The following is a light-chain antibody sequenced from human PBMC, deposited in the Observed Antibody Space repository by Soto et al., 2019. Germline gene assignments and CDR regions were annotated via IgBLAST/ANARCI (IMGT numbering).Light chain of an antibody. CDR2: GAS. CDR3: QQYGSSPTT. Sequence: EIVMTQSPVTLSVSPGERATLSCRASQSVNSNLAWYQQKPGQAPRFLIYGASSRATGIPDRFSGSGSGTDFTLTISRLEPEDFAVYYCQQYGSSPTTFGQGTKVDIK. V-gene: IGKV3-20*01. CDR1: QSVNSN. J-gene: IGKJ1*01.